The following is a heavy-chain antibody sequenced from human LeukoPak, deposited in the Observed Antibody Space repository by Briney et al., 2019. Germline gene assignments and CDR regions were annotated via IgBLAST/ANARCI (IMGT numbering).Heavy chain of an antibody. CDR1: GGSISSCSYY. CDR3: ARQALWSSGWYEVPWFDP. J-gene: IGHJ5*02. V-gene: IGHV4-39*01. CDR2: IYYSGST. D-gene: IGHD6-19*01. Sequence: SETLSLTCTVSGGSISSCSYYWGWIRQPPGKGLVWIGSIYYSGSTYYNPSLKSRVTISVDTSKNQFSLKLSSVTAADTAVYYCARQALWSSGWYEVPWFDPWGQGTLVTVSS.